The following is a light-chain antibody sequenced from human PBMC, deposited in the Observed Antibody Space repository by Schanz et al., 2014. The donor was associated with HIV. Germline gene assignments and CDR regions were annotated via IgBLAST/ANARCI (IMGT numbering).Light chain of an antibody. Sequence: NFMLTQPHSVSESPGNTVTISCTRSSGTIASDYVQWYQQRPGSAPTIVIYDNDQRPSGVPNRFSGSIDSSSNSASLTISGLKSDDEADYYCQSSDASKPVVFGGGTKLTVL. J-gene: IGLJ2*01. CDR3: QSSDASKPVV. CDR2: DND. CDR1: SGTIASDY. V-gene: IGLV6-57*04.